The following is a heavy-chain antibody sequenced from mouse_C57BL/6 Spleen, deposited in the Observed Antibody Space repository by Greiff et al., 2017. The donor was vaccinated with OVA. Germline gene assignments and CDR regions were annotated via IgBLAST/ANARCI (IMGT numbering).Heavy chain of an antibody. D-gene: IGHD1-1*01. Sequence: VKLMESGPELVKPGASVKISCKASGYAFSSSWMNWVKQRPGKGLEWIGRIYPGDGDTNYNGKFKGKATLTADKSSSTAYMQLSSLTSEDSAVYFCARASITTVVATDFDYWGQGTTLTVSS. CDR2: IYPGDGDT. J-gene: IGHJ2*01. V-gene: IGHV1-82*01. CDR1: GYAFSSSW. CDR3: ARASITTVVATDFDY.